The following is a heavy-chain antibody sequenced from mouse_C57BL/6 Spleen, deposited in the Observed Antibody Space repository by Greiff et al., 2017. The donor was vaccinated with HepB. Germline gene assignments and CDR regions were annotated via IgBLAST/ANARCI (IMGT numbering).Heavy chain of an antibody. D-gene: IGHD1-1*01. J-gene: IGHJ2*01. CDR2: INPNNGGT. CDR3: AKDYYGAPNYFDY. Sequence: EVQLQQSGPELVKPGASVKMSCKASGYTFTDYNMHWVKQSHGKSLEWIGYINPNNGGTSYNQKFKGKATLTVNKSSSTAYMELRSLTSEDSAVYYCAKDYYGAPNYFDYWGQGTTLTVSS. CDR1: GYTFTDYN. V-gene: IGHV1-22*01.